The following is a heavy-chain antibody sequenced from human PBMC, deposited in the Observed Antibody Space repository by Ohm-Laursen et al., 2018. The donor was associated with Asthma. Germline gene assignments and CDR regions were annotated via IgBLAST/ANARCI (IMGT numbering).Heavy chain of an antibody. Sequence: SQTLSLTCAVSGGSISSGGYSWSWIRQPPGKGLEWIGYIYHSGSTYHNPSLRSRVAISIDTSKNQFSLKVTSVIAADTAVYFCARDGGGYGVNYYYYGMDVWGQGTTVSVSS. V-gene: IGHV4-30-2*05. CDR1: GGSISSGGYS. CDR3: ARDGGGYGVNYYYYGMDV. D-gene: IGHD5-12*01. CDR2: IYHSGST. J-gene: IGHJ6*02.